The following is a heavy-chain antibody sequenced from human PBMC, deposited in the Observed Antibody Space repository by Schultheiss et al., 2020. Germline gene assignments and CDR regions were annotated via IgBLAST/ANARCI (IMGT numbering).Heavy chain of an antibody. V-gene: IGHV4-31*03. J-gene: IGHJ6*02. Sequence: SETLSLTCTVSGGSISSGGYYWSWIRQHPGKGLEWIGYIYYSGSTYYNPSLKSRVTISVDKSKNQFSLKLSSVTAADTAVYYCARVNERYYGMDVWGQGTTVTVSS. D-gene: IGHD1-1*01. CDR2: IYYSGST. CDR3: ARVNERYYGMDV. CDR1: GGSISSGGYY.